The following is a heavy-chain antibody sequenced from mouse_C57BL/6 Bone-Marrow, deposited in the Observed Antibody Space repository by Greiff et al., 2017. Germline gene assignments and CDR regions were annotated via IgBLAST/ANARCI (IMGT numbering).Heavy chain of an antibody. CDR3: ASGDYPAWFAY. CDR1: GYTFTNYW. Sequence: VQLQQSGAELVRPGTSVKMSCKASGYTFTNYWIGWAKQRPGHGLEWIGDIYPGGGYTNYNEKLKGKATLTADKSSSTAYMQFSSLTSEDSAIYYCASGDYPAWFAYWGQGTLVTVSA. D-gene: IGHD2-4*01. J-gene: IGHJ3*01. V-gene: IGHV1-63*01. CDR2: IYPGGGYT.